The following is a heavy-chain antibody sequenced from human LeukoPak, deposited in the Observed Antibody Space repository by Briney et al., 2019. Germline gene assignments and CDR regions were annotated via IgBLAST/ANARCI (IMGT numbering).Heavy chain of an antibody. J-gene: IGHJ4*02. Sequence: GGSLRLSCAASGFTFRSYWMHWVRQAPGKGLVWVSRINSDGSSTSYADSVKGRFTISRDNAKNTLYLQMNSLRAEDTAVYYCARGGQLGSFDYWGQGTLVTVSS. V-gene: IGHV3-74*01. D-gene: IGHD1-1*01. CDR1: GFTFRSYW. CDR2: INSDGSST. CDR3: ARGGQLGSFDY.